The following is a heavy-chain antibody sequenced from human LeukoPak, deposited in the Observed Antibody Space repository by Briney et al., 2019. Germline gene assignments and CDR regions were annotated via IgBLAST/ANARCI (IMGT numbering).Heavy chain of an antibody. CDR1: GFTFSGYA. D-gene: IGHD3-22*01. CDR3: AKDKEITMIVVVFDAFDI. J-gene: IGHJ3*02. CDR2: ISGSGGST. Sequence: QPGGSLRLSCAASGFTFSGYAMSWVRQAPGKGLEWVSAISGSGGSTYYADSVEGRFTTSRDNSNNTLYLQMNSLRAEDTAVYYCAKDKEITMIVVVFDAFDIWGQGTMVTVSS. V-gene: IGHV3-23*01.